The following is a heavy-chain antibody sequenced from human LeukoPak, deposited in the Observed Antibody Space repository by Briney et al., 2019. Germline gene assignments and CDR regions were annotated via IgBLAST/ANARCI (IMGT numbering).Heavy chain of an antibody. CDR3: ARDFSGSYWDY. CDR1: GFTVSSNC. V-gene: IGHV3-53*01. Sequence: PGGSLRLSCAASGFTVSSNCMSWVRQAPGKGLEWVSVIYSGGSTYYADSVKGRFTISRDNSKNTLYLQMNSLRAEDTAVYYCARDFSGSYWDYWGQGTLVTVSS. D-gene: IGHD1-26*01. J-gene: IGHJ4*02. CDR2: IYSGGST.